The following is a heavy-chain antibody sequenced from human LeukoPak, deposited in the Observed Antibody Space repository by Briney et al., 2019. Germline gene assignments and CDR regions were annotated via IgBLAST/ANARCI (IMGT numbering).Heavy chain of an antibody. J-gene: IGHJ4*02. CDR1: AFTFNTYW. V-gene: IGHV3-74*01. CDR2: INGDESST. Sequence: GGSLRLSYAASAFTFNTYWMHWVRQVPGRGLEWVSRINGDESSTNYADSVKGRFTISRDNAKDMLYLHMNSLTAEDTAVYYCARGAKWAYYFDYWGQGTLVTVSS. CDR3: ARGAKWAYYFDY. D-gene: IGHD1-26*01.